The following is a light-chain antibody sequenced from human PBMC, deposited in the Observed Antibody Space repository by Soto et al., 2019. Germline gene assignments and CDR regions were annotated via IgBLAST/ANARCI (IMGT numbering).Light chain of an antibody. CDR1: QSISSY. V-gene: IGKV1-39*01. CDR2: AAS. CDR3: QLSYSTPPT. J-gene: IGKJ1*01. Sequence: DIHMTQSPSSLSASVGYIVTITCRASQSISSYLNWYQQKPGKAPKLLIYAASSLQSGVPSRFSGSGSGTDFTLTISSLQPEDFTTYYCQLSYSTPPTFCQGTKVDIK.